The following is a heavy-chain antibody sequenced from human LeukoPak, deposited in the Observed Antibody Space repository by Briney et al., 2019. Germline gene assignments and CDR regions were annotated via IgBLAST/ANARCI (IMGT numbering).Heavy chain of an antibody. J-gene: IGHJ4*02. CDR2: IKTKTDGGTT. D-gene: IGHD6-19*01. CDR1: GLTFSNAW. V-gene: IGHV3-15*01. CDR3: STGEWLVLDY. Sequence: GGSLRLSCAVSGLTFSNAWMSWVRQAPGKGLEWVGRIKTKTDGGTTDYAVPVKGRFTISREDSKNTVYLQMNSLKTEDTAVYYCSTGEWLVLDYWGQGTLVTVSS.